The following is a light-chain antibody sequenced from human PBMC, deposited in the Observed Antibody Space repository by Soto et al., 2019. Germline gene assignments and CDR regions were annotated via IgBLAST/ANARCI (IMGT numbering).Light chain of an antibody. Sequence: EIVMTQSPATLSVSPGERATLSCRASQSVSSNLAWYQQKPGQAPRLLIYGASTRATGIPARFSGSGSGTEFTLTISSLQSEDFAVYYGQQYNKGPLTFGQGTKVEIK. CDR2: GAS. V-gene: IGKV3-15*01. J-gene: IGKJ1*01. CDR3: QQYNKGPLT. CDR1: QSVSSN.